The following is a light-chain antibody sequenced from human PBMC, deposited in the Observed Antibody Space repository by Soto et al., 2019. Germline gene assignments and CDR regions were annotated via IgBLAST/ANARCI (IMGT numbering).Light chain of an antibody. V-gene: IGKV3-15*01. J-gene: IGKJ4*01. CDR3: QKGKSFPLT. CDR1: QSVSSN. CDR2: GAS. Sequence: EIVMTQSPATLSVAPVERATLSCRSSQSVSSNLAWYQQKPGQAHRLLIYGASTRATGIPARFSGSGSGTEFTLTISSLQPEECATDVGQKGKSFPLTVGGGTKVDIK.